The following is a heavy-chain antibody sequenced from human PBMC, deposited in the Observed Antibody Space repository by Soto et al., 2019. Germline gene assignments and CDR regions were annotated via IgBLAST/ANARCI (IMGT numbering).Heavy chain of an antibody. V-gene: IGHV3-53*01. CDR2: IYSGGST. CDR1: GFTVSSNY. CDR3: ARDLVAAAGTYYYYYGMDV. J-gene: IGHJ6*02. D-gene: IGHD6-13*01. Sequence: EVQLVESGGGLIQPGGSLRLSCAASGFTVSSNYMSWVRQAPGKGLEWVSVIYSGGSTYYADSVKGRFTISRDNSKNTLYLQMNSLRAEDTAVYYCARDLVAAAGTYYYYYGMDVWGQGTTVTVSS.